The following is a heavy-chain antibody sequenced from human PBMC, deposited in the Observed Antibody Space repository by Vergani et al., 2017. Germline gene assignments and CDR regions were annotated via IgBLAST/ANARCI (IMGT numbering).Heavy chain of an antibody. J-gene: IGHJ4*02. CDR2: ISYDGSNK. Sequence: QVQLVESGGGVVQPGRSLRLSCAASGFTFSSYGMHWVRQAPGKGLELVAVISYDGSNKYYADSVKGRFTISRDNSKNTLYLQMNSLRAEDTAVYYCAKDPHDYGDYWGQGTLVTVSS. D-gene: IGHD4-17*01. CDR1: GFTFSSYG. CDR3: AKDPHDYGDY. V-gene: IGHV3-30*18.